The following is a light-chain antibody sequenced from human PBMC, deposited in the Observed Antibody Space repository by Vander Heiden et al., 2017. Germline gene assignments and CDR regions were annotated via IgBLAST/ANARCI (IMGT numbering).Light chain of an antibody. CDR2: DAS. CDR3: QRYERFPYT. V-gene: IGKV1-33*01. Sequence: DIQMTQSPSSLSASVGDRVTISCQASQDISKSLNWYQQKPGKAPKVLIYDASKLEAEVPSRFSGSGSGTDFTFTISSLQAEDIATYHCQRYERFPYTFGPGTKVEIK. CDR1: QDISKS. J-gene: IGKJ3*01.